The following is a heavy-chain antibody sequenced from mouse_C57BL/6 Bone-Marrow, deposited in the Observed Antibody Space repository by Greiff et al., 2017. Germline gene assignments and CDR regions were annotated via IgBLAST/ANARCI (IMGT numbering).Heavy chain of an antibody. D-gene: IGHD3-2*02. CDR3: ARSDSSVFAY. Sequence: QVQLKESGAALVKPGASVKISCKASGYAFRSSWLNWVKQRPGTGLEWIGQIYPGAGDTHYNGKFKCKAPLTADKSSSTAYMQLSSLTSEDSAVYFCARSDSSVFAYWGQGTLVTVSA. CDR1: GYAFRSSW. CDR2: IYPGAGDT. V-gene: IGHV1-80*01. J-gene: IGHJ3*01.